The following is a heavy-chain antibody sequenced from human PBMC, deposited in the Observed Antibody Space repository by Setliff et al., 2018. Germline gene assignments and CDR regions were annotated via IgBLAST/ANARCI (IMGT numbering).Heavy chain of an antibody. Sequence: ASVKVSCKASGYIFNSYGIAWVRQAPGQGLEWMGWISPYNGKTNHAQNLQGRVAMTTDTSTSTAYMELRSLRSDDTAVYYCARGRDPAYYYDSGGYYWDYWDQGTLVTVSS. CDR1: GYIFNSYG. CDR2: ISPYNGKT. D-gene: IGHD3-22*01. CDR3: ARGRDPAYYYDSGGYYWDY. V-gene: IGHV1-18*01. J-gene: IGHJ4*02.